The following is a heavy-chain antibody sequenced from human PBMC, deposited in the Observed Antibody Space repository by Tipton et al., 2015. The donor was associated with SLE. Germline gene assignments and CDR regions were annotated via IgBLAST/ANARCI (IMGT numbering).Heavy chain of an antibody. Sequence: TLSLTCTVSGGSISSGGYYWSWIRQHPGKGLEWIGYIYYSGSTYYNPSLKSRVTISVDTSKNQFSLKLSSVTAADTAVYYCARDREYYGSGDNWFDPWGQGTLVTVSS. D-gene: IGHD3-10*01. CDR3: ARDREYYGSGDNWFDP. V-gene: IGHV4-31*03. CDR2: IYYSGST. J-gene: IGHJ5*02. CDR1: GGSISSGGYY.